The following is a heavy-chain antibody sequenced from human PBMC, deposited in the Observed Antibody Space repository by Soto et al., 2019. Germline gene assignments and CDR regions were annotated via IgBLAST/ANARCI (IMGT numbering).Heavy chain of an antibody. CDR2: IIPIFGSA. D-gene: IGHD5-12*01. CDR1: GGTFSNYA. V-gene: IGHV1-69*15. Sequence: QVQLVQSGAEVKKPGSSVKVSCKASGGTFSNYAITWVRQAPGQGLEWLGRIIPIFGSANYAQKFQGRVTITADDSTTTAYMELSSLTSDDTAVYYCAKDGRKAGYFGNWFDPWGQGTLVTVSS. CDR3: AKDGRKAGYFGNWFDP. J-gene: IGHJ5*02.